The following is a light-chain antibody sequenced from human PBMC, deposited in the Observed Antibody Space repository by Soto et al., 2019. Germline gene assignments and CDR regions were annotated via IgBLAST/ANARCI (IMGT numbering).Light chain of an antibody. Sequence: DIQMTPSLSTLSGSVVYIVTITFRSSQTIISWLASYQQKPGKAPKLLIYKASTLKSGVPSRFSGSGSGTEFTLTISSLQPDDFATYYCQNYNSYSEEFGQGTKVDIK. CDR2: KAS. J-gene: IGKJ1*01. CDR3: QNYNSYSEE. V-gene: IGKV1-5*03. CDR1: QTIISW.